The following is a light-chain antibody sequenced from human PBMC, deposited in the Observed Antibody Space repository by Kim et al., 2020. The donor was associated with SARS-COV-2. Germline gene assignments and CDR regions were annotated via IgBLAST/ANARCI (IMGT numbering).Light chain of an antibody. CDR1: SGHSRNA. V-gene: IGLV4-69*01. CDR2: LNSDGSH. J-gene: IGLJ3*02. Sequence: QLVLTQSPSASASLGASVKLTCTLSSGHSRNAIAWHQQQPERGPRYLRKLNSDGSHTKGDGIPDRFSGSSSGAERYLTISSLQSEDEADYYCQTWDTDIHVFGGGTQRTVL. CDR3: QTWDTDIHV.